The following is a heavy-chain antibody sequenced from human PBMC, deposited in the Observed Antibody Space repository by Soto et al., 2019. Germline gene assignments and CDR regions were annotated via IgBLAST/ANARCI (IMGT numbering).Heavy chain of an antibody. Sequence: EVQLLESGGGLVQPGGSLRLSCAASGFTFSSYAMSWVRQAPGKGLEWVSAISGSGGSTYYADSVKGRFTISRDNSKNTLYLQMNSLRAEDTAGYYCAKVGELLWFGESGGYFDYWGQGTLVTVSS. CDR1: GFTFSSYA. CDR2: ISGSGGST. D-gene: IGHD3-10*01. CDR3: AKVGELLWFGESGGYFDY. V-gene: IGHV3-23*01. J-gene: IGHJ4*02.